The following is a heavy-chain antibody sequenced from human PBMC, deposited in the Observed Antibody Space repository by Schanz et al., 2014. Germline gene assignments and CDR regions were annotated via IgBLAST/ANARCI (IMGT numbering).Heavy chain of an antibody. CDR1: GFTFSSYS. CDR3: AKTLFPGGTQTFGN. V-gene: IGHV3-23*04. Sequence: EVQLVESGGGLVQPGGSLRLSCTASGFTFSSYSMNWVRQAPGKGLEWVSAISGSGGSTYYADSVKGRFTISRDNSKSTLYVEMNSLRVEDTAVYYCAKTLFPGGTQTFGNWGRGTLVTVSS. J-gene: IGHJ4*02. D-gene: IGHD2-8*02. CDR2: ISGSGGST.